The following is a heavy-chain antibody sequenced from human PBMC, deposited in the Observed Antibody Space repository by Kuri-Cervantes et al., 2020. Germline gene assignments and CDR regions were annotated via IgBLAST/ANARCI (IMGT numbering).Heavy chain of an antibody. J-gene: IGHJ2*01. D-gene: IGHD4-23*01. CDR1: GGSISSSSYY. V-gene: IGHV4-39*07. Sequence: GSLRLSCTVSGGSISSSSYYWGWFRQPPGKGLEWIGSIYYSGSTNYNPSLKSRVTISVDTSKNQFSLKLSSVTAADTAVYYCARAGNPSWYFDLWGRGTLVTVSS. CDR2: IYYSGST. CDR3: ARAGNPSWYFDL.